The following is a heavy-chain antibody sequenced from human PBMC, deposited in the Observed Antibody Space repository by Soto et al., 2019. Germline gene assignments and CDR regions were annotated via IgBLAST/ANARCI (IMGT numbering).Heavy chain of an antibody. D-gene: IGHD3-22*01. CDR1: GYTFTKFH. V-gene: IGHV1-46*01. J-gene: IGHJ4*02. CDR2: IDPSGGFT. CDR3: ARDVICHDNYDTIGYSFDH. Sequence: QVQLIQFGAEVKKPGSSVKVSCRASGYTFTKFHIHRVRQAHGQGLEWLGMIDPSGGFTRDAQRCQGRITMASDTSTSSVDKELSGLTSEDTAVYYGARDVICHDNYDTIGYSFDHWGPGTLVTVSS.